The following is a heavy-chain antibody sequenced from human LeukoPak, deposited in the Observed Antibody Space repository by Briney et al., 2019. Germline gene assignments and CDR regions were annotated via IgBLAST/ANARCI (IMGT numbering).Heavy chain of an antibody. D-gene: IGHD5-18*01. CDR2: ISTSGST. CDR3: ASPRTSYRYTFDY. J-gene: IGHJ4*02. Sequence: PSETLSLTCAVSVASISNYYWSWIRQAPGKGLEWIGYISTSGSTNYNPSLKSRVSISLDTSNNRFSLTLNFVTAADTAVYFCASPRTSYRYTFDYWGPGALVTVSS. CDR1: VASISNYY. V-gene: IGHV4-4*09.